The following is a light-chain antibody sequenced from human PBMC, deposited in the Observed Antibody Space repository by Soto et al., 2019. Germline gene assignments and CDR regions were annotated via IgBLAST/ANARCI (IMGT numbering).Light chain of an antibody. CDR3: SSYTSNITLDV. Sequence: QSALTQPSSVSGSPGQSITIPCTGTSSDVGGYNYVSWYQQHPGKAPKLMIYDVNNRPSGVSNRFSGSKSGNTASLTISGLQAQDEADYFCSSYTSNITLDVFGTGTKLTVL. V-gene: IGLV2-14*01. J-gene: IGLJ1*01. CDR1: SSDVGGYNY. CDR2: DVN.